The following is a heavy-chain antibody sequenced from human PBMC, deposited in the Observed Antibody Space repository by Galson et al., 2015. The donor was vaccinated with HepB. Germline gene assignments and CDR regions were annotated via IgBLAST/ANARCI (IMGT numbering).Heavy chain of an antibody. V-gene: IGHV1-69*13. CDR3: ARFWNYEGEDDY. J-gene: IGHJ4*02. Sequence: SVKVSCKASGGTFSSYAISWVRQAPGQGLEWMGGIIPIFGTANYAQKFQGRVTITADESTSTAYMELSSLRSEDTAVYYCARFWNYEGEDDYWGQGTLVTVSS. CDR1: GGTFSSYA. CDR2: IIPIFGTA. D-gene: IGHD1-7*01.